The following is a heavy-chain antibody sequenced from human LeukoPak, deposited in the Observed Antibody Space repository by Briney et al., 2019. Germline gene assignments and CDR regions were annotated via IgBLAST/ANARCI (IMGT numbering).Heavy chain of an antibody. CDR3: TTAGFLVEAFDV. D-gene: IGHD3-10*01. Sequence: GGSLRLSCEAYGFSVSKPWMSWVRQAPGKGLEWVGRIKRKTEGGTTDFAAPVKGRFTISRDDSKNTLSLQMNSLKTEDTAVYYCTTAGFLVEAFDVWGQGTLVTVSS. CDR1: GFSVSKPW. V-gene: IGHV3-15*01. J-gene: IGHJ3*01. CDR2: IKRKTEGGTT.